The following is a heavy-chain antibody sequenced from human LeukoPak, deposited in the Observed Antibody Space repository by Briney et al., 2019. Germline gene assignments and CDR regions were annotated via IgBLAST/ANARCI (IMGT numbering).Heavy chain of an antibody. CDR2: INHSGST. J-gene: IGHJ6*02. D-gene: IGHD3-3*01. Sequence: SETLSLTCTVSGGSISGYYWSWIRQPPGKGLEWIGEINHSGSTNYNPSLKSRVTISVDTSKNQFSLKLSSVTAADTAVYYCAREPIVLRFLEWFPSYGMDVWGQGTTVTVSS. V-gene: IGHV4-34*01. CDR3: AREPIVLRFLEWFPSYGMDV. CDR1: GGSISGYY.